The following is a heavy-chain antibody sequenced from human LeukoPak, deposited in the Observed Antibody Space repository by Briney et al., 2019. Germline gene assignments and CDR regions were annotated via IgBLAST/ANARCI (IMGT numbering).Heavy chain of an antibody. CDR3: ARARDYDILTGYRGYMDV. D-gene: IGHD3-9*01. V-gene: IGHV3-21*01. CDR2: ISSSSSYI. CDR1: GFTFSSYS. Sequence: GGSLRLSCAASGFTFSSYSMNWVRQAPGKGLEWVSSISSSSSYIYYADSVKGRFTISRDNSKNTLYLQMNSLRAEDTAVYYCARARDYDILTGYRGYMDVWGKGTTVTVSS. J-gene: IGHJ6*03.